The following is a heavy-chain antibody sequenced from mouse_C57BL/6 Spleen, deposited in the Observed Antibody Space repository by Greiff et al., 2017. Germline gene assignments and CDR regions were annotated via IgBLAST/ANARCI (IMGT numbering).Heavy chain of an antibody. J-gene: IGHJ2*01. Sequence: QVQLQQSGAELVRPGASVTLSCKASGYTFTDYEMHWVKQTPVHGLEWIGAIDPETGGTAYNQKFKGKAILTADKSSCTAYMELRSLTSEDSAVYYCTRRGYYGFFDYWGQGTTLTVSS. CDR2: IDPETGGT. CDR3: TRRGYYGFFDY. V-gene: IGHV1-15*01. CDR1: GYTFTDYE. D-gene: IGHD1-1*02.